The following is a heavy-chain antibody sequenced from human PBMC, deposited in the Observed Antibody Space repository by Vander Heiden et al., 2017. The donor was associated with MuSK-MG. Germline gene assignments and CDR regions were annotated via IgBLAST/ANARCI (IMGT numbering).Heavy chain of an antibody. CDR3: ARLPSSWYGDQYYYKDV. D-gene: IGHD6-13*01. J-gene: IGHJ6*03. CDR1: GYSFTSYW. V-gene: IGHV5-51*03. Sequence: EVQLVQSGAEVKKPGKSLKISCKGSGYSFTSYWIGWVRQMPRKGLEWRGIIYPGESDTRYRPSFQGQVTISADKSISTAYRQWSSLQASDTAMYYCARLPSSWYGDQYYYKDVWGKGTTVTVSS. CDR2: IYPGESDT.